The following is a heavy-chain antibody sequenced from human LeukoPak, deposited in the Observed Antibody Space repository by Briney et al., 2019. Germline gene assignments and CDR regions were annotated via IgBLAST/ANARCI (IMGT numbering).Heavy chain of an antibody. CDR3: ARKQQQLVSFDY. CDR1: GFTFSSYA. CDR2: ISYDGSNK. J-gene: IGHJ4*02. Sequence: PGGSLRLSCAASGFTFSSYAMHWVRQAPGKGLEWVAVISYDGSNKYYADSVKGRFTISRDNSKNTLYLQMNSLRAEDTAVYYCARKQQQLVSFDYWGQGTLVTVSS. V-gene: IGHV3-30*04. D-gene: IGHD6-13*01.